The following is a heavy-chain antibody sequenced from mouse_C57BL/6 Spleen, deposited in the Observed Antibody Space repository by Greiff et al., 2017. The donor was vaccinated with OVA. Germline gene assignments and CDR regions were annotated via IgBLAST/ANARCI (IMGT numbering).Heavy chain of an antibody. CDR2: IDPETGGT. CDR3: TRWYYYGSVDY. CDR1: GYTFTDYE. V-gene: IGHV1-15*01. J-gene: IGHJ2*01. Sequence: VQLQESGAELVRPGASVTLSCKASGYTFTDYEMHWVKQTPVHGLEWIGAIDPETGGTAYNQKFKGKAILTADKSSSTAYMELRSLTSEDSAVYYCTRWYYYGSVDYWGQGTTLTVSS. D-gene: IGHD1-1*01.